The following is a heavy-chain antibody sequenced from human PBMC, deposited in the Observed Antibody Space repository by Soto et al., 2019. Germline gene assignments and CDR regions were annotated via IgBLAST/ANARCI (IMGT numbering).Heavy chain of an antibody. V-gene: IGHV5-51*01. Sequence: GESLKISCKGSGYSLTTYWIGWVRQMPGKGLEWMGIIYPGDSYPKYSPSFQGQVTISADKSISSAYLQWRSLKASDAAMYYCARRGPRVDAFDIWGQGTMVTVSS. CDR2: IYPGDSYP. D-gene: IGHD3-10*01. CDR1: GYSLTTYW. CDR3: ARRGPRVDAFDI. J-gene: IGHJ3*02.